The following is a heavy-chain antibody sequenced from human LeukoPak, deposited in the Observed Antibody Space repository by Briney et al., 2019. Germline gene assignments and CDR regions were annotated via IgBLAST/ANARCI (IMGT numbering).Heavy chain of an antibody. D-gene: IGHD1-7*01. Sequence: ASVKVSCKASGYTFTTYYMHWVRQAPGQGLEWVGIINSRGGSTTYAQKFQGRVTMTRETSTRTVYKKLSSLKSDDTAVYYCARGGGPGNYPFDFWGQGTLVTVSS. V-gene: IGHV1-46*01. CDR3: ARGGGPGNYPFDF. CDR1: GYTFTTYY. J-gene: IGHJ4*02. CDR2: INSRGGST.